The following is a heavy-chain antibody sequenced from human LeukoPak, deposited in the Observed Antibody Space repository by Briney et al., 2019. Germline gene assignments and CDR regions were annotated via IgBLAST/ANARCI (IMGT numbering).Heavy chain of an antibody. CDR2: IYHSGST. Sequence: SQTLSLTCAVSGGSISSGGYSWSWIRQPPGKGLEWIGYIYHSGSTYYNPSPKSRVTISVDRSKNQFSLKLSSVTAADTAVYYCASRVTTLGDYFDYWGQGTLVTVSS. CDR1: GGSISSGGYS. J-gene: IGHJ4*02. V-gene: IGHV4-30-2*01. CDR3: ASRVTTLGDYFDY. D-gene: IGHD4-11*01.